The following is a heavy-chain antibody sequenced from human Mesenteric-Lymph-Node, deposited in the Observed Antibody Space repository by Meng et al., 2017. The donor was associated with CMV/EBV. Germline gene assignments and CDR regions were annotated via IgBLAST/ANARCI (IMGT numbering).Heavy chain of an antibody. CDR2: INHSGST. V-gene: IGHV4-39*07. J-gene: IGHJ6*02. CDR1: GGSISSSSYY. CDR3: ARGGALYYDFWSGPTPGKLYGMDV. D-gene: IGHD3-3*01. Sequence: SETLSLTCTVSGGSISSSSYYWGWIRQPPGKGLEWIGEINHSGSTNYNPSLKSRVTISVDTSKNQFSLKLSSVTAADTAVYYCARGGALYYDFWSGPTPGKLYGMDVWCQGTTVTVSS.